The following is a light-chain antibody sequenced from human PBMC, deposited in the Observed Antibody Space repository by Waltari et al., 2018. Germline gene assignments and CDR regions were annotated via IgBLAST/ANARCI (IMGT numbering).Light chain of an antibody. CDR1: QSVSSN. CDR2: GAS. CDR3: QQYNNWPPLT. Sequence: EIVMTQSPATLSVSPGERATLSCRASQSVSSNLAWYHQKPGQAPRLLIYGASPRATGIPARFSGSGSGTEFTLTISSLQSEDFAVYYCQQYNNWPPLTFGGGTKVEIK. V-gene: IGKV3-15*01. J-gene: IGKJ4*01.